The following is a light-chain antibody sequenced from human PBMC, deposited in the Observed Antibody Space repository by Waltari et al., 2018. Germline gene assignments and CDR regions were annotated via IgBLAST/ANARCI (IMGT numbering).Light chain of an antibody. J-gene: IGKJ3*01. CDR1: QDISKW. CDR3: QQYNNYPPT. Sequence: DIQVTQSPFSVSASVGDRVTITCRASQDISKWLAWYQQKPEKAPKSLIYDASRLQSGVPSRFNGSGSGTYFTLTINSLQPEDFATYYCQQYNNYPPTFGPGTKVDVK. CDR2: DAS. V-gene: IGKV1D-16*01.